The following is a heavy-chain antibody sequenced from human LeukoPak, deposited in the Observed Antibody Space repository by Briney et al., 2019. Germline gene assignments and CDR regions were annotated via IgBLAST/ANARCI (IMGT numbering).Heavy chain of an antibody. CDR1: GFTFGDYA. Sequence: GGSLRLSCTASGFTFGDYAMSWFRQAPGKGLEWLGFIRSKTHSGATEYAASVRGRFTLSRDDSKSIAYLQMNSLKTEDTAMYYCSRGYSYGYRWGQGTLVTVSS. CDR2: IRSKTHSGAT. D-gene: IGHD5-18*01. V-gene: IGHV3-49*03. CDR3: SRGYSYGYR. J-gene: IGHJ5*02.